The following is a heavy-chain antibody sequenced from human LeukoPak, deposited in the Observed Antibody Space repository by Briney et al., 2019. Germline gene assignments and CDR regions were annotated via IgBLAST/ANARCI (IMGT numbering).Heavy chain of an antibody. CDR3: ARGTSSSSVFYYYYGMSV. CDR2: IYTSGST. J-gene: IGHJ6*02. Sequence: SETLSLTCTVSGGSISSYYWSWIRQPAGKGLEWIGRIYTSGSTNYNPSLKSRVTMSVDTSKNQFSLKLSSVTAADTAVYYCARGTSSSSVFYYYYGMSVWGQGTTVTVSS. CDR1: GGSISSYY. V-gene: IGHV4-4*07. D-gene: IGHD6-6*01.